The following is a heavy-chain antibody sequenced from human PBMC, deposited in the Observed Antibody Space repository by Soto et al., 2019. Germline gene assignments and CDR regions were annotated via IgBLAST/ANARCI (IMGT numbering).Heavy chain of an antibody. Sequence: SETLSLTCTVSGGSISSGDYYWSWVRQPPGKGLEWIGYIYYSGSTYYNPSLKSRVTISVDTSKNQFSLKLSSVTAADTAVYYCARVGGFGATTIAYWGQGTPVTVSS. CDR1: GGSISSGDYY. CDR3: ARVGGFGATTIAY. D-gene: IGHD3-10*01. J-gene: IGHJ4*02. V-gene: IGHV4-30-4*01. CDR2: IYYSGST.